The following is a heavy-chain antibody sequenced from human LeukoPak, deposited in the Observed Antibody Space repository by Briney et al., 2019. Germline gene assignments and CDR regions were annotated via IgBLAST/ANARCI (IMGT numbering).Heavy chain of an antibody. V-gene: IGHV3-21*01. J-gene: IGHJ6*03. Sequence: GGSLRLSCTASGSTFSDYAMSWVRQAPGKGLEWVSSISSSSSYIYYADSVKGRFTISRDNAKKSLYLQMNSLRAEDTAVYYCARGGGYSSGWYPLYYVDVWGKGTTVTVSS. CDR2: ISSSSSYI. CDR3: ARGGGYSSGWYPLYYVDV. D-gene: IGHD6-19*01. CDR1: GSTFSDYA.